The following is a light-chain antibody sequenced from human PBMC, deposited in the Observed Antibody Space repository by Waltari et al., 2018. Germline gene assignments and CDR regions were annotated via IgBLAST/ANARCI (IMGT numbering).Light chain of an antibody. J-gene: IGKJ1*01. CDR2: GAS. CDR1: LGITRW. V-gene: IGKV1-12*01. Sequence: IQMTQSPSSVSASVGDRVSISCRASLGITRWLAWYQQQPGKAPSLLIYGASNLQSGAPSRFSGSGSGTDFTLTISGLQPEDFGTYYCQQTEGFPWTFGQGTKVEV. CDR3: QQTEGFPWT.